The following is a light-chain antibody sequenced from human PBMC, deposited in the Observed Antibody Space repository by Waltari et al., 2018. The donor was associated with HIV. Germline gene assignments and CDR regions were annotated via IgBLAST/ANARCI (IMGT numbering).Light chain of an antibody. V-gene: IGKV3-20*01. CDR3: QQYTNSAFT. CDR2: GAS. CDR1: QSVRSNY. J-gene: IGKJ3*01. Sequence: DIVLTQSPGTLSLSLGERATLSCRASQSVRSNYLAWYQQKPGQAPRLRIYGASTRATGIPDRFSGSGSGTDFTLTISRLEPEDFAVYYCQQYTNSAFTFGPGTKVDIK.